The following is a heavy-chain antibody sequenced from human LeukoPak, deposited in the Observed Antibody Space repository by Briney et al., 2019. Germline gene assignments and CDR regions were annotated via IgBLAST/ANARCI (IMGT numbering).Heavy chain of an antibody. CDR3: ARAAGILTGYQKVADHYYYMDV. D-gene: IGHD3-9*01. CDR1: GGTFSSYA. CDR2: IIPIFGTA. Sequence: GASVKVSCKASGGTFSSYAISWVRQAPGQGLEWMGGIIPIFGTANYAQKFQGRVTITTDESTSTAYMELSSLRSEDTAVYYCARAAGILTGYQKVADHYYYMDVWGKGTTVTVSS. J-gene: IGHJ6*03. V-gene: IGHV1-69*05.